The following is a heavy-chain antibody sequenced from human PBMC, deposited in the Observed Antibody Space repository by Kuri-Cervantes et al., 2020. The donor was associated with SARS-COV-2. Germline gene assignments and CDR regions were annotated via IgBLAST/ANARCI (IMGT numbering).Heavy chain of an antibody. J-gene: IGHJ6*03. V-gene: IGHV3-48*04. CDR1: GFTFSSYS. CDR3: ARDKIEYNWNQDYYYYTDV. CDR2: ISSSSSTI. D-gene: IGHD1-20*01. Sequence: ETLSLTCAASGFTFSSYSMNWVRQAPGKGLEWVSSISSSSSTIYYADSVKGRFTISRDNAKNSLYLQMNSLRAEGTAVYYCARDKIEYNWNQDYYYYTDVWGKGTTVTVSS.